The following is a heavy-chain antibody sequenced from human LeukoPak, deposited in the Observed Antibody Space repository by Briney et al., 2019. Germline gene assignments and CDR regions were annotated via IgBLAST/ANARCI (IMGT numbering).Heavy chain of an antibody. D-gene: IGHD3-10*01. CDR2: ISIGSDYI. CDR3: ASTNHYYGSGTYDYYFDY. V-gene: IGHV3-21*01. Sequence: VGSLRLSCATSGFTFSSYSMNWVRQAPGTGLEWVSSISIGSDYIYYADSVKGRFTISRDNAKNSLYLQMTSLRAEDTAVYYCASTNHYYGSGTYDYYFDYWGQGTLLTVSS. CDR1: GFTFSSYS. J-gene: IGHJ4*02.